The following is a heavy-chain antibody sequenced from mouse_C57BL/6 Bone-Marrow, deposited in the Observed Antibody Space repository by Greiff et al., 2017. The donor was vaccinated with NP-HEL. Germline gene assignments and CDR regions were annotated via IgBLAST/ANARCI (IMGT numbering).Heavy chain of an antibody. V-gene: IGHV5-6*01. Sequence: EVLLVESGGDLVKPGGSLKLSCAASGFTFSSYGMAWVRQTPDKRLEWVATISSGGSYTYYTDSVKGRSTISRDNAKNTLYLQMSSLKSADTAMYYCAIYYYGSSYCWGQGTTLTVSS. CDR1: GFTFSSYG. J-gene: IGHJ2*01. CDR2: ISSGGSYT. D-gene: IGHD1-1*01. CDR3: AIYYYGSSYC.